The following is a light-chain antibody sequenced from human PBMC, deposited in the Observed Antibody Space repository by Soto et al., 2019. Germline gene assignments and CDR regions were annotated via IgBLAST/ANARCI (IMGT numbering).Light chain of an antibody. V-gene: IGLV2-8*01. CDR2: EVT. J-gene: IGLJ2*01. CDR3: SLFAAGGNPVL. CDR1: SSDVGGYNY. Sequence: QSALTQPPSASGSLGQSVTISCTGTSSDVGGYNYVSWHQQHPCKAPKLMIYEVTKRPSGVPDRLSGSKSGNTASLTVSGLQAVDEADYYCSLFAAGGNPVLFGGGTKLTVL.